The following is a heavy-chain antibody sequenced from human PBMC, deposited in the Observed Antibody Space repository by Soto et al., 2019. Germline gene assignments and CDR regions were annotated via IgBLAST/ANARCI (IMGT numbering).Heavy chain of an antibody. J-gene: IGHJ6*02. V-gene: IGHV3-9*01. CDR3: AKERSGTDDYFGMAV. Sequence: EVQLVESGGGLVQPGRSLRLSCAASGFSFDDYAMHWVRQAPGKGLEWVSTSSWNSGSIGYADSVKGRFTISRDNAKNSLYLQMNSLRAEDTALYYCAKERSGTDDYFGMAVWGQGTTVTVSS. CDR1: GFSFDDYA. D-gene: IGHD1-1*01. CDR2: SSWNSGSI.